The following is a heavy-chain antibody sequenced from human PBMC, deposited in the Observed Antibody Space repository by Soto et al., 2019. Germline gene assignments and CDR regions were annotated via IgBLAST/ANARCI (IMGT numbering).Heavy chain of an antibody. CDR3: ARGSYGAGSDY. D-gene: IGHD3-10*01. Sequence: SETLSLTCTVSGGAISSGDYSWSWIRQPPGKGLELIGYVFRSGSTYYSPSLKSRVTISVDGSKNQFSLKLTSVSAADTGVYYCARGSYGAGSDYWGQGTLVTVSS. CDR2: VFRSGST. CDR1: GGAISSGDYS. J-gene: IGHJ4*02. V-gene: IGHV4-30-2*01.